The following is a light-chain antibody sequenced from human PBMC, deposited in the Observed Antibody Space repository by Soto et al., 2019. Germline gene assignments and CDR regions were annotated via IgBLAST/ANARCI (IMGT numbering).Light chain of an antibody. V-gene: IGLV2-14*01. J-gene: IGLJ1*01. CDR3: SSYTSRSSLDV. CDR1: SSDIGAYDY. Sequence: QSALTQPASLSGSPGQSITISCTGTSSDIGAYDYVSWFQQHPGKAPKLMISAVNNRPSGVSNRFSGSKSGNTAYLTISGLQVEDEADYYCSSYTSRSSLDVFGSGTKVTVL. CDR2: AVN.